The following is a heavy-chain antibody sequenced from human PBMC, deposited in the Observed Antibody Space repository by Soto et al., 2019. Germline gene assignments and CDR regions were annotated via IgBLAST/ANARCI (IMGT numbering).Heavy chain of an antibody. CDR1: GGSFSGYY. CDR2: INHSGST. J-gene: IGHJ5*02. D-gene: IGHD2-2*02. Sequence: PSETLSLTCAVYGGSFSGYYWSWIRQSPGKGLEWIGEINHSGSTNYNPSLKSRVTISVDTSKNQFSLKLSSVTAADTAVYYCARQVPAAIRLGWFDPWGQGTLVTVSS. CDR3: ARQVPAAIRLGWFDP. V-gene: IGHV4-34*01.